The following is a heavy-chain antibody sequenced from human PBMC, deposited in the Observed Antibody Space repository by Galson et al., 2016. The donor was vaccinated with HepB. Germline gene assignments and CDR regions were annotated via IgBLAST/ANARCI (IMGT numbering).Heavy chain of an antibody. CDR1: GFTFSSYG. CDR2: TWYDGSNK. CDR3: AREVGYSYVVTINWFDP. D-gene: IGHD5-18*01. Sequence: SLRLSCAASGFTFSSYGMHWVRQAPGKGLEWVAVTWYDGSNKNYADSVKGRFTISRDNSKNTVYLQMNSLRAEDTAVYYCAREVGYSYVVTINWFDPWGQGTLVTVSS. V-gene: IGHV3-33*01. J-gene: IGHJ5*02.